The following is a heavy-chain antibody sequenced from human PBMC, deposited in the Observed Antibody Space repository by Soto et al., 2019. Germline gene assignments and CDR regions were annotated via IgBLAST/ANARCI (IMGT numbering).Heavy chain of an antibody. D-gene: IGHD5-18*01. CDR1: GFTFDDYA. Sequence: GGSLRLSCAASGFTFDDYAMHWVRQAPGKGLEWVSGISWNSGSIGYADSVKGRFTISRDNAKNSLYLQMNSLRAEDTAVYYCASFLMAMVGPSAEYFQHWGQGTLVTVSS. CDR3: ASFLMAMVGPSAEYFQH. J-gene: IGHJ1*01. CDR2: ISWNSGSI. V-gene: IGHV3-9*01.